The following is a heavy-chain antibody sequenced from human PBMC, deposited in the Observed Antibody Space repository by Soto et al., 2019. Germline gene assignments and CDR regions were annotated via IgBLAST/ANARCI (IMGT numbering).Heavy chain of an antibody. CDR3: ARGDIVATSRGFDY. CDR2: IIPILGIA. D-gene: IGHD5-12*01. CDR1: GGTFSSYT. V-gene: IGHV1-69*02. Sequence: ASVKVSCKASGGTFSSYTSSWVRQAPGQGLEWMGRIIPILGIANYAQKFQGRVTITADKSTSTAYMELSSLRSEDTAVYYCARGDIVATSRGFDYWGQGTLVTVSS. J-gene: IGHJ4*02.